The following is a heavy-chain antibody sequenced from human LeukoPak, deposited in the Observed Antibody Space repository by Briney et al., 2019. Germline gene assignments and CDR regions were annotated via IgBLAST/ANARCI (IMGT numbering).Heavy chain of an antibody. CDR2: ISLSGGTT. J-gene: IGHJ4*02. D-gene: IGHD6-6*01. CDR3: AKEDGGSSHKFFDY. CDR1: GFTLSSCS. V-gene: IGHV3-23*01. Sequence: PGGSLRLSCAASGFTLSSCSMNWVRQAPGKGLEWVSSISLSGGTTDYADSVKGRFTISRDNSKNTLDLQMNSLTAEDTALYYCAKEDGGSSHKFFDYWGQGTLVTVSS.